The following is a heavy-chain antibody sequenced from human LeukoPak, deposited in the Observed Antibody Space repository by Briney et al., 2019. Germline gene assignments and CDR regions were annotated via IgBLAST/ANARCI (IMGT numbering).Heavy chain of an antibody. D-gene: IGHD2-2*01. V-gene: IGHV4-34*01. CDR3: SRGKDQSKTGDS. CDR2: IHPYGHT. Sequence: SETLSLTCAVSGGSFSDYYWRWLRQPPGKGLEWIGEIHPYGHTNLNPSLRSRVSISIDTPNNQFSLKLTSVTAADTALYYWSRGKDQSKTGDSWGQGTLVTVSS. CDR1: GGSFSDYY. J-gene: IGHJ4*02.